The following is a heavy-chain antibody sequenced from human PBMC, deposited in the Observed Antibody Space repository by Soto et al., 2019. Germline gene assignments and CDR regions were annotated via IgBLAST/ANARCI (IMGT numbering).Heavy chain of an antibody. CDR3: AKDDGAGFKS. CDR1: GGDLRNSG. D-gene: IGHD1-26*01. J-gene: IGHJ4*02. V-gene: IGHV1-69*04. CDR2: IFPLLAMV. Sequence: QVHLVQSGAEMKKPGSSVKVSCKVSGGDLRNSGISWVRQAPGQGLEWMGGIFPLLAMVDYSQKFQGRVTITADESTNTAYMDLGSLRSEDTAVYYCAKDDGAGFKSWGQGTLVIVSS.